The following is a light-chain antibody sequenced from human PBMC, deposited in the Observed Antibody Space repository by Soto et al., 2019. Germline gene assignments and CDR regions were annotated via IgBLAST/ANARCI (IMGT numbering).Light chain of an antibody. CDR1: QTVSASY. J-gene: IGKJ1*01. V-gene: IGKV3-20*01. Sequence: EIVLTQSPGTLSLSPGERATLSCRPSQTVSASYLVWYQQTPGQAPRXXIYGASNRETGIPDRFSGSGSGTEFTLTISRLEPEDFEVYYCHQYESSMWTFGQGTKVDIK. CDR2: GAS. CDR3: HQYESSMWT.